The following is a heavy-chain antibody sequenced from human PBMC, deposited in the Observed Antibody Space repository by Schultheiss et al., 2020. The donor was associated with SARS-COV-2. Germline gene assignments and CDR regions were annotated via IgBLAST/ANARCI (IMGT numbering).Heavy chain of an antibody. CDR2: ISGSGGST. V-gene: IGHV3-23*01. CDR1: GFTFSKFG. Sequence: GGSLRLSCAASGFTFSKFGMHWVRQAPGKGLEWVSAISGSGGSTYYADSVKGRFTISRDNSKNTLYLQMNSLRAEDTAVYYCARDFRPFSSSGGSCYFDYWGQGTLVTVSS. CDR3: ARDFRPFSSSGGSCYFDY. D-gene: IGHD2-15*01. J-gene: IGHJ4*02.